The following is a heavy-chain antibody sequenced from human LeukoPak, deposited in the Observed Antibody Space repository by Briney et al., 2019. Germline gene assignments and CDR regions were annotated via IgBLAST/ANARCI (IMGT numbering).Heavy chain of an antibody. D-gene: IGHD3-3*01. CDR2: INPNSGGT. V-gene: IGHV1-2*02. CDR3: ARERRYDFWSGSHY. Sequence: GASVKVSCKASGYTFTGYYMHWVRQAPGQGLEWMGWINPNSGGTNYAQKFQGRVTMTRDTSISTAYMELSRLRSDDTAVYYCARERRYDFWSGSHYWGQGTLVTVSS. CDR1: GYTFTGYY. J-gene: IGHJ4*02.